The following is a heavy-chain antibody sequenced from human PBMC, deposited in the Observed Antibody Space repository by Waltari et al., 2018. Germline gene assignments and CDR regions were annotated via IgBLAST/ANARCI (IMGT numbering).Heavy chain of an antibody. D-gene: IGHD6-6*01. CDR2: MNPNSGNT. Sequence: QVHLVQSGTEVKQPGASVKVSCKASGYRFTSYGITWVRQAPGQGLEWMGWMNPNSGNTGYAQKFQGRVTITRNTSISTAYMELSSLRSEDTAVYYCARLEYSILNGMDVWGQGTTVTVSS. CDR3: ARLEYSILNGMDV. J-gene: IGHJ6*02. V-gene: IGHV1-8*03. CDR1: GYRFTSYG.